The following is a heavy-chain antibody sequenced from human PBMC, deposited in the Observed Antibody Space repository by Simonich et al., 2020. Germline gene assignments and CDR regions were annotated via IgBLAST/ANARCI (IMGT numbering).Heavy chain of an antibody. CDR1: GFTFSSYW. CDR2: IKSDVSST. CDR3: ARNRLDY. Sequence: EVQLVESGGGLVQPGGALRLSCAASGFTFSSYWMHWVRQAPGKGLGWGSRIKSDVSSTSYADPGRGRFTISRDNAKNTLYLQMNSLRAEDTAVYYCARNRLDYWGQGTLVTVSS. J-gene: IGHJ4*02. V-gene: IGHV3-74*01.